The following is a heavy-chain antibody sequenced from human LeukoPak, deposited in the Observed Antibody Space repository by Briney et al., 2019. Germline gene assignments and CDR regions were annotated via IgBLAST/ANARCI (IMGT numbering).Heavy chain of an antibody. V-gene: IGHV1-2*02. CDR2: INPNSGGA. J-gene: IGHJ5*02. Sequence: GASVKVSCKASGYTFTGYYMHWVRRAPGQGLEWMGWINPNSGGANYAQKFQGRVTMTRDTSISTAYMELSRLRSDDTAVYYCARDKRQWLRANWFDPWGQGTLVTVSS. CDR1: GYTFTGYY. CDR3: ARDKRQWLRANWFDP. D-gene: IGHD6-19*01.